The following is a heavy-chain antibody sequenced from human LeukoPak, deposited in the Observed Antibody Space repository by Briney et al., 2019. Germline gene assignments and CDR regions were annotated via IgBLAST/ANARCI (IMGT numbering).Heavy chain of an antibody. CDR3: AREVAASSHPNYFDY. CDR1: GFTFSSYE. J-gene: IGHJ4*02. Sequence: GGSLRLSCAASGFTFSSYEMNWVRQAPGKGLEWVSYISSSGSTIYYADSVKGRFTISRDNAKNSLYLQMNSLRAEDTAVYYCAREVAASSHPNYFDYWGQGTLVTVSS. V-gene: IGHV3-48*03. D-gene: IGHD6-13*01. CDR2: ISSSGSTI.